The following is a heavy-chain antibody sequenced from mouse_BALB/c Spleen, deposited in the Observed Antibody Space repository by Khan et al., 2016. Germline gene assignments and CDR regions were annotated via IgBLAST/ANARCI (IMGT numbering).Heavy chain of an antibody. CDR2: IWSGGST. V-gene: IGHV2-2*02. D-gene: IGHD1-1*01. J-gene: IGHJ2*01. Sequence: QVQLKQSGPGLVQPSQSLSITCTVSGFSLTSYGVHWVRQSPGKGLEWLGVIWSGGSTDYNAAFISRLSISKENSKSQVFFKMNSLQANDTAIYXCARNPYGSTYFDYWGQGTTLTVSS. CDR3: ARNPYGSTYFDY. CDR1: GFSLTSYG.